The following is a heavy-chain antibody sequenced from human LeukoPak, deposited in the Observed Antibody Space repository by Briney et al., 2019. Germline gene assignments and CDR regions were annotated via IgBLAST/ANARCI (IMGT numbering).Heavy chain of an antibody. CDR1: GYIFAGYY. CDR2: IDPNTGDT. V-gene: IGHV1-2*02. D-gene: IGHD3-3*01. J-gene: IGHJ4*02. CDR3: ARSFWSGYFDLDF. Sequence: ASVKVSCKASGYIFAGYYIHWIRQAPGLGLEWMGWIDPNTGDTNYARKFQARVTMTGDTSTSTAFMELSRLRSDDTAVYYCARSFWSGYFDLDFWGQGTLVTVSS.